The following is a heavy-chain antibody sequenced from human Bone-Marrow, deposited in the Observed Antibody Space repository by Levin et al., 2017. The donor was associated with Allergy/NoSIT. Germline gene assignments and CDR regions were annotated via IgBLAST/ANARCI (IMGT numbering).Heavy chain of an antibody. J-gene: IGHJ6*02. CDR1: GGSISSSSYY. CDR2: IYYSGST. Sequence: PSQTLSLSCTVSGGSISSSSYYWGWIRQPPGKGLEWIGTIYYSGSTYYNPSLKSRVTISIDMSKNQFSLKLSSVTAADTAVYYCAREVAYDGPSDYSGMDVWGQGTTVTVSS. CDR3: AREVAYDGPSDYSGMDV. V-gene: IGHV4-39*07. D-gene: IGHD5-12*01.